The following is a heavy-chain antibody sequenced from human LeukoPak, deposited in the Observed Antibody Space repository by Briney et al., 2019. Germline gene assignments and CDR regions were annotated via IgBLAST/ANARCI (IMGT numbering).Heavy chain of an antibody. CDR1: GGSISSGSYY. V-gene: IGHV4-61*02. D-gene: IGHD1-1*01. CDR2: ISTSGST. J-gene: IGHJ6*02. Sequence: SQTLSLTCTVSGGSISSGSYYWSWIRQPAGKGLEWIGRISTSGSTNYNPSLGSRVTISVDKSKNQFSLKLSSVTAADTAVYYCAREEASTGTTIYYYYGMDVWGQGTTVTVSS. CDR3: AREEASTGTTIYYYYGMDV.